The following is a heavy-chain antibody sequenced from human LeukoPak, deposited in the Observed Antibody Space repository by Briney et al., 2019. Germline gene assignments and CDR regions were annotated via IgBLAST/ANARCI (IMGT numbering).Heavy chain of an antibody. Sequence: ASETLSLTCTVSGGSISSSYWSWIRQPPGQRLEWIGYISYSGSTKNNPSLKSRVTLSVDTSKNQVSLKLRSVTAADTAVYYCARDSVYATNWFDPWGQGTLVTVSS. D-gene: IGHD2-8*01. CDR2: ISYSGST. J-gene: IGHJ5*02. CDR1: GGSISSSY. V-gene: IGHV4-59*01. CDR3: ARDSVYATNWFDP.